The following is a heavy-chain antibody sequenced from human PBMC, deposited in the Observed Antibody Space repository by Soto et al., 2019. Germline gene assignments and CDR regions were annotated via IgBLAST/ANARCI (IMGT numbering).Heavy chain of an antibody. Sequence: QVQLVESGGGVVRPGTSLRLSCAATGFSFSAHGMHWVRQAPGKGLEWLAVINDGSEEGYADSVRGRFTISRDNARNXXXXXXXXXXXXXXXXXXXXXXXXXXXXXXDHWGQGTLVTVSS. CDR1: GFSFSAHG. CDR3: XXXXXXXXXXXDH. CDR2: INDGSEE. J-gene: IGHJ4*02. V-gene: IGHV3-33*01.